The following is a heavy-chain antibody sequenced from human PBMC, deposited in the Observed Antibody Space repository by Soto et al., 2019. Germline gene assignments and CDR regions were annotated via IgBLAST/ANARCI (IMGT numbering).Heavy chain of an antibody. CDR1: GGSISSYF. CDR3: ARLVTANEYSQH. J-gene: IGHJ1*01. Sequence: QVQLQESGPGLVKPSETLSLTCTVSGGSISSYFWSWIRQPPGKGLEWIGYIYYTGSTSYNPSLKSRXXMXVXXSKNQFALKLISVTAADTAVYYCARLVTANEYSQHGGQGTLVAVSS. D-gene: IGHD2-21*02. V-gene: IGHV4-59*08. CDR2: IYYTGST.